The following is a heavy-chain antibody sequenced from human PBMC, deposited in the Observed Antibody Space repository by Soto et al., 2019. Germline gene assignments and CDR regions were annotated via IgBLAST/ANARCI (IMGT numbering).Heavy chain of an antibody. CDR3: ARVGGSSRSWFDP. CDR2: IWYDGSNK. J-gene: IGHJ5*02. Sequence: VQLVESGGGVVQPGRSLRLSCAASGFTFSSYGMHWVRQAPGKGLEWVAVIWYDGSNKYYADSVKGRFTISRDNSKNTLYLQMNSLRAEDTAVYYCARVGGSSRSWFDPWGQGTLVTVSS. V-gene: IGHV3-33*01. CDR1: GFTFSSYG. D-gene: IGHD6-13*01.